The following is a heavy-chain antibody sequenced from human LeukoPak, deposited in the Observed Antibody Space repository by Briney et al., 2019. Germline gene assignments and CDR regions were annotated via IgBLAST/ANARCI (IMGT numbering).Heavy chain of an antibody. V-gene: IGHV3-66*02. J-gene: IGHJ5*02. CDR1: GFTLSSNY. CDR3: ARDFPQFDH. D-gene: IGHD3-3*01. Sequence: PGGSLRLSCAASGFTLSSNYMSWVRQAPGKGLEWVSVIYSGGSTYYSDSVNGRFTISRDNSKNTLYLQMNSLRAEDTAVYYCARDFPQFDHWGQGTLVTVSS. CDR2: IYSGGST.